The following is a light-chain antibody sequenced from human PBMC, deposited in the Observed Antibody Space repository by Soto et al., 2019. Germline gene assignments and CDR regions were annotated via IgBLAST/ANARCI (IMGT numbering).Light chain of an antibody. CDR1: QSVSGW. J-gene: IGKJ1*01. CDR3: QQYNSYWT. V-gene: IGKV1-5*03. Sequence: DIQMTQSPSTLSASVGDRVTITCRASQSVSGWLAWFQQKPGRAPKLLLYKASSLESGDPSRFRGSGFGTEFPLPINSLQPDDCATYYCQQYNSYWTFGQGTKVEMK. CDR2: KAS.